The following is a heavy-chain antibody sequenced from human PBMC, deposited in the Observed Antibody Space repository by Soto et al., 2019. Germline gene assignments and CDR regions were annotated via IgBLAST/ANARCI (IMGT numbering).Heavy chain of an antibody. D-gene: IGHD3-10*01. Sequence: KPSETLSLTCTVSGGSISSSSYYWGWIRQPPGKGLEWIGSIYYSGSTYYNPSLKSRVTISVDTSKNQFSLKLSSVTAADTAVYYCARRLGMVRGVILGDYYYGMDVWGQGTTVTVSS. CDR1: GGSISSSSYY. CDR3: ARRLGMVRGVILGDYYYGMDV. CDR2: IYYSGST. V-gene: IGHV4-39*01. J-gene: IGHJ6*02.